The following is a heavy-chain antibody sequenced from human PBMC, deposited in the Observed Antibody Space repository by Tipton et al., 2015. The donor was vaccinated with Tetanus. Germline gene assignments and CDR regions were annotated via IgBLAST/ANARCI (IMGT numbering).Heavy chain of an antibody. CDR2: IYTGGSA. D-gene: IGHD1-20*01. CDR3: AFRTNWRSSRGFDC. V-gene: IGHV3-53*01. CDR1: GVTVSGNY. J-gene: IGHJ4*02. Sequence: SGVTVSGNYMSWVRQAPGKGLEWVSVIYTGGSADYTDSVKGRFTISRDNSNNSLSLQMNSLRIDDTAVYYCAFRTNWRSSRGFDCWGQGILVTVSS.